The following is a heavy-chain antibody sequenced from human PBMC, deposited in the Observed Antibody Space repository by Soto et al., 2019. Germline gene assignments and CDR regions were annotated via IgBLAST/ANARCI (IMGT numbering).Heavy chain of an antibody. CDR2: IIPIFGTA. CDR3: ARGAKVDTADYYYGMDV. J-gene: IGHJ6*02. Sequence: SVKVSCKASGGTFSSYAISWVRQAPGQGLEWMGGIIPIFGTANYAQKFQGRVTITADESTSTAYMEPSSLRSEDTAVYYCARGAKVDTADYYYGMDVWGQGTTVTVSS. V-gene: IGHV1-69*13. D-gene: IGHD5-18*01. CDR1: GGTFSSYA.